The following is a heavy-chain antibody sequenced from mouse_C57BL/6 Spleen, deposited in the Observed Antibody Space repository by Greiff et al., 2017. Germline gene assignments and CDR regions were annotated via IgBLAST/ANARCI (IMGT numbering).Heavy chain of an antibody. Sequence: VQLQQSGPELVKPGASVKISCKASGYTFTDYYMNWVKQSHGKSLEWIGDINPNNGGTSYNQKFKGKATLTVDKSSSTAYMELRSLTSEDSAVYYCARGDLGYFDVWGTGTTVTVSS. J-gene: IGHJ1*03. CDR3: ARGDLGYFDV. V-gene: IGHV1-26*01. CDR1: GYTFTDYY. CDR2: INPNNGGT.